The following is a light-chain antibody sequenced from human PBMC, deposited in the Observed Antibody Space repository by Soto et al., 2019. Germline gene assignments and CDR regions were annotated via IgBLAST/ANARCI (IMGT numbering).Light chain of an antibody. Sequence: QSALTQPASVSGSPGQSITISCTGTSSDIGGYYLVSWYQQHPGKAPKLMIYESNKRPSGISDRFSGSKSGNTASLTISGLQSEYEADYYCCSYADNSLYVFGTGTKVTVL. J-gene: IGLJ1*01. V-gene: IGLV2-23*01. CDR1: SSDIGGYYL. CDR3: CSYADNSLYV. CDR2: ESN.